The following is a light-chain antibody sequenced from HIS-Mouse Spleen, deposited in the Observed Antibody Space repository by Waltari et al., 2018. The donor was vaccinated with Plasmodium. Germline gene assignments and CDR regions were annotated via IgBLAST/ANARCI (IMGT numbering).Light chain of an antibody. V-gene: IGKV3-20*01. J-gene: IGKJ2*01. CDR2: GAS. CDR1: QSVSSSY. CDR3: QQYNSYYT. Sequence: EIVLTQSPGTLSLSPGERATLSCRASQSVSSSYLAWYQQKPGQAPRLLIYGASSRATGIPDRFSGSGSGTDFTLTISRLEPEDFAVYYCQQYNSYYTFGQGTKLEIK.